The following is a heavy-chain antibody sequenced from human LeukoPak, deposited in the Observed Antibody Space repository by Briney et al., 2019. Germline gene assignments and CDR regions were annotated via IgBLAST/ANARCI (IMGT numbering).Heavy chain of an antibody. J-gene: IGHJ4*02. CDR3: ARDKGSSRREKYYFDY. D-gene: IGHD6-13*01. V-gene: IGHV3-33*01. Sequence: GGSLRLSCAASGFTFSSSGMHWVRQAPGKGLEWVALIWYDGINEYYADSVKGRFTISRDDSKNTLYLQINSLRAEDTAVYYCARDKGSSRREKYYFDYWGQGTLVTVSS. CDR2: IWYDGINE. CDR1: GFTFSSSG.